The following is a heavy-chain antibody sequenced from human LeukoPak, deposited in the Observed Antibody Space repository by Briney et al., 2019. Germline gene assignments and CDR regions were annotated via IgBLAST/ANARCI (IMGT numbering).Heavy chain of an antibody. CDR1: GFTFSSYA. J-gene: IGHJ4*02. CDR3: ARDRGNYYGSGSSYFDY. D-gene: IGHD3-10*01. CDR2: ISYDGSNK. V-gene: IGHV3-30-3*01. Sequence: GGSLRLSCAASGFTFSSYAMHWVRQAPGKGLEWVAVISYDGSNKYYADSVKGRFTISRDNSKNTLYLQMSSLRAEDTAVYYCARDRGNYYGSGSSYFDYWGQGTLVTVSS.